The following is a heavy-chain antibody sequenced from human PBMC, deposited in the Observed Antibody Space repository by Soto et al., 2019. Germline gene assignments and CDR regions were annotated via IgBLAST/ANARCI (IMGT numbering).Heavy chain of an antibody. CDR2: IWYDGSNK. V-gene: IGHV3-33*01. CDR3: ARAGVGANGDY. Sequence: QVQLVESGGGVVQPGRSLRLSCAASGFTFSSYGMHWVRQAPGKGLEWVAVIWYDGSNKYYADSVKGRFTISRDNSKNTLYLQMNSLRAEDTAVYYCARAGVGANGDYWGQGTLVTVSS. J-gene: IGHJ4*02. CDR1: GFTFSSYG. D-gene: IGHD1-26*01.